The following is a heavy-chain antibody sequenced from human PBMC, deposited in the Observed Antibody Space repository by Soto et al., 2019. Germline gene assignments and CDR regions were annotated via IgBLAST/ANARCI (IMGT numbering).Heavy chain of an antibody. J-gene: IGHJ4*02. D-gene: IGHD6-19*01. V-gene: IGHV4-39*07. CDR2: IYYSGST. Sequence: SETLSLTCTVSGGSITTSSYYWGWIRQPPGKGLEWIGRSIYYSGSTHYNPSLKSRATISVDTSKNQFSLKLSSVTAADTAVYYCERGRDSGCIDYWGQGTLVTVSS. CDR1: GGSITTSSYY. CDR3: ERGRDSGCIDY.